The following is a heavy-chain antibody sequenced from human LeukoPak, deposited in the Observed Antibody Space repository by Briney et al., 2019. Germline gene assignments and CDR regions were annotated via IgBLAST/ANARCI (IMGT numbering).Heavy chain of an antibody. J-gene: IGHJ5*02. Sequence: GESLQISCNGSGYSFINYWIAWVRQMPGKGLEWMGIIYPGDSDTKYSPSFQGQVTISADKSINTAYLQWSSLTASDTAMYYCARLTDYYDSSGYYRNYNWFDPWGQGTLVTVSS. CDR1: GYSFINYW. D-gene: IGHD3-22*01. V-gene: IGHV5-51*01. CDR2: IYPGDSDT. CDR3: ARLTDYYDSSGYYRNYNWFDP.